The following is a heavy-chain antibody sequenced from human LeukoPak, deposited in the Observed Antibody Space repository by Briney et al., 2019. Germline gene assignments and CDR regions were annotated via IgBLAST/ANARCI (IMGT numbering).Heavy chain of an antibody. V-gene: IGHV4-59*01. CDR2: IYYSGST. CDR1: GGSISSYY. D-gene: IGHD3-10*01. J-gene: IGHJ3*02. Sequence: PSETLSLTCTVSGGSISSYYWSWIRQPPGKGLEWIGYIYYSGSTNYNPSLKSRVTISVDTSKNQFSLKLSSVTAADTAVYYCATLLGPDAFGIWGQGTMVTVSS. CDR3: ATLLGPDAFGI.